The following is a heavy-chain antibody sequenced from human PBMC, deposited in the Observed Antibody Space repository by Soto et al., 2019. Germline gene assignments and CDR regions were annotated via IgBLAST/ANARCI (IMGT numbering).Heavy chain of an antibody. CDR2: INPSGGTT. J-gene: IGHJ3*02. D-gene: IGHD2-15*01. CDR1: GYTFTNNY. Sequence: QVQLVQSGAEGKRPGASVKVSCKTSGYTFTNNYMHWVRQAPGQGLEWVGMINPSGGTTTYAKNFQGRVTVTSDTSTSTVYMDLSSLRSEGTALYYCAREIIVGDGLDIWGQGTMVTVSS. V-gene: IGHV1-46*01. CDR3: AREIIVGDGLDI.